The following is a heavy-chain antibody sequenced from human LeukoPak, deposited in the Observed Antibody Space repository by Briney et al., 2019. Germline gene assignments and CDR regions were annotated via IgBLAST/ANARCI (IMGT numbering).Heavy chain of an antibody. J-gene: IGHJ4*02. CDR1: GFTFSSYS. CDR3: AKAEGWELPFDY. V-gene: IGHV3-48*01. D-gene: IGHD1-26*01. CDR2: ISSSSSTI. Sequence: GGSLRLSCAASGFTFSSYSMNWVRQAPGKGLEWVSYISSSSSTIYYADSVKGRFTISRDNSKNTLYLQMNSLRAEDTAVYYCAKAEGWELPFDYWGQGTLVTVSS.